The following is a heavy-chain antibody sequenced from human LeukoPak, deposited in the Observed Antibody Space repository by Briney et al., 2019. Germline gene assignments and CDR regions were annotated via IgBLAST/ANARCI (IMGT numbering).Heavy chain of an antibody. J-gene: IGHJ4*02. CDR2: IYYSGST. CDR3: ARQAYYYDSSGPSPFDY. V-gene: IGHV4-59*08. CDR1: GGSISSYY. Sequence: SETLSLTCTVSGGSISSYYWSWIRQPPGKGLEWIGYIYYSGSTNYNPSLKSRVTISVDTSKNQFSLKLSSVTAADTAVYYCARQAYYYDSSGPSPFDYWGQGNLVTVSS. D-gene: IGHD3-22*01.